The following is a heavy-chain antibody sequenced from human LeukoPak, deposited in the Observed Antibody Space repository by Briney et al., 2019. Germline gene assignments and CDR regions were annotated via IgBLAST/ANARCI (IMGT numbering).Heavy chain of an antibody. Sequence: GGSLRLSCSASGFPFSSYAMHWVRQAPGKGLEYVSAISDSGGSTYYADSVKGRFTISRDNSKNTLYLQMSSLRAEDTAVYFCVRGYSFGPYGMGVWGQGTTVTVSS. CDR3: VRGYSFGPYGMGV. D-gene: IGHD2-15*01. CDR1: GFPFSSYA. V-gene: IGHV3-64D*09. J-gene: IGHJ6*02. CDR2: ISDSGGST.